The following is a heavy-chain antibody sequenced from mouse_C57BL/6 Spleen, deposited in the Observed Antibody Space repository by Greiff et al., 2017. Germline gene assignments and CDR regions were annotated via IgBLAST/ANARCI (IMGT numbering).Heavy chain of an antibody. Sequence: VQVVESGAELVRPGTSVKMSCKASGYTFTNYWIGWAKQRPGHGLEWIGDIYPGGGYTNYNEKFKGKATLTADKSSSTAYMQFSSLTSEDSAIYYCARSGYYGSSYFDYWGQGTTLTVSS. V-gene: IGHV1-63*01. CDR3: ARSGYYGSSYFDY. D-gene: IGHD1-1*01. J-gene: IGHJ2*01. CDR2: IYPGGGYT. CDR1: GYTFTNYW.